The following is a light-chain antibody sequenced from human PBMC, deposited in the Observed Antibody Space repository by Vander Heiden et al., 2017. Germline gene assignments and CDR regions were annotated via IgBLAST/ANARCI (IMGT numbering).Light chain of an antibody. CDR2: VSS. CDR1: QSVYSN. J-gene: IGKJ2*01. V-gene: IGKV3-15*01. Sequence: EIVMTQSPATLSVSPGERVTLSCRASQSVYSNLAWYQQKPGQAPRLLIFVSSTRATGVPARFSVSGSGTEFTLTIIILQSEDFAVYSCQQYNNWPPMYTFGQGTKLEIK. CDR3: QQYNNWPPMYT.